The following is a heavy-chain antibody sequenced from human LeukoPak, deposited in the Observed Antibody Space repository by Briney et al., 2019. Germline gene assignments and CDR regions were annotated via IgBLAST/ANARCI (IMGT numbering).Heavy chain of an antibody. V-gene: IGHV3-30*03. CDR3: ARDRGYPDSFNI. Sequence: PGRSLRLSCAASGFTFSSYGMHWVRQAPGKGLEWVAVISYDGSNKYYADSVKGRFTISRDNAKNTLYLQMNSLRADDTAVYYCARDRGYPDSFNIWGEGTMVTVSS. D-gene: IGHD3-10*01. CDR2: ISYDGSNK. J-gene: IGHJ3*02. CDR1: GFTFSSYG.